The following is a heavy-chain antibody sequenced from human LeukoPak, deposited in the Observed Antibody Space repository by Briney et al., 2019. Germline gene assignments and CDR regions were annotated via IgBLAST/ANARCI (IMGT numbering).Heavy chain of an antibody. CDR2: IYYSGST. V-gene: IGHV4-31*03. Sequence: SETLSLTCTVSGGSISSGGYYWSWIRQHPGKGLEWIGYIYYSGSTYYNPSLKSRVTISVDTSKNQFSLKLSSVTAADTAVYYCARGPTGVSGYWGQGTLVTVSS. J-gene: IGHJ4*02. CDR3: ARGPTGVSGY. CDR1: GGSISSGGYY. D-gene: IGHD1-1*01.